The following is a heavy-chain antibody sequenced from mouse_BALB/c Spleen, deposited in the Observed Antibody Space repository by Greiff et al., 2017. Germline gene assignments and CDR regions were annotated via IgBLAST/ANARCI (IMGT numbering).Heavy chain of an antibody. CDR1: GFTFSSFG. CDR2: ISSGSSTI. D-gene: IGHD2-1*01. J-gene: IGHJ2*01. CDR3: ASTGGNYAYYFDY. Sequence: EVQGVESGGGLVQPGGSRKLSCAASGFTFSSFGMHWVRQAPEKGLEWVAYISSGSSTIYYADTVKGRFTISRENPKNTLFLQMTSLRSEDTAMYYCASTGGNYAYYFDYWGQGTTLTVSS. V-gene: IGHV5-17*02.